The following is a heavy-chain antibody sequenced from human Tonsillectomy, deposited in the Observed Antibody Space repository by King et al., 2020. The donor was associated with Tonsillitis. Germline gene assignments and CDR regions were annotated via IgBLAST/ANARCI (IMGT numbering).Heavy chain of an antibody. D-gene: IGHD1-26*01. CDR1: GFSFSNYA. CDR3: VRDSSGGSAWPYYFDY. Sequence: VQLVESGGGLVQPGGSLRLSCAASGFSFSNYAMNWVRQAPGKGLEWVPVISGVDDRTYYADSVKGRFTISRDNSKNTLFLQMSGLTAEDTAVYYCVRDSSGGSAWPYYFDYWGQGTLVTVSA. J-gene: IGHJ4*02. CDR2: ISGVDDRT. V-gene: IGHV3-23*04.